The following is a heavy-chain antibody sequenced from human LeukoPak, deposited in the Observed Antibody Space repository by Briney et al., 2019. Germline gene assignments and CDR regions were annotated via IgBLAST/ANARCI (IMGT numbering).Heavy chain of an antibody. CDR3: ARTSKYYALGNYEADF. CDR1: GGSISSYY. Sequence: SETLSLTCTVSGGSISSYYWSWIRQPPGKGLEWIGHIYTSGSTNYNPSLKSRVTMSVDTSTNKISLKLSFVTAADTAVYYCARTSKYYALGNYEADFWGQGTLVTVSS. D-gene: IGHD3-10*01. J-gene: IGHJ4*02. V-gene: IGHV4-4*07. CDR2: IYTSGST.